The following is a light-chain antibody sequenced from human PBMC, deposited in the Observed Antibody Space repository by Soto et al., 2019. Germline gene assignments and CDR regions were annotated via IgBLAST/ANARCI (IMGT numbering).Light chain of an antibody. V-gene: IGKV3-20*01. CDR1: QSVSSTF. Sequence: EIVLTQSPATLSLSPGEVATLSCRASQSVSSTFLAWYQHKPGRPPRLLIYGASSRATDIPDRFSGGGSGTDFTLTIIRLEPEDFAVYYCQQYGSSPWTFGQGTKVDIK. CDR2: GAS. CDR3: QQYGSSPWT. J-gene: IGKJ1*01.